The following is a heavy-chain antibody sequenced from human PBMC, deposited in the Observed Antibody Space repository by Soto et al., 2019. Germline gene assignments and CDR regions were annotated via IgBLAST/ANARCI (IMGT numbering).Heavy chain of an antibody. CDR1: GGTFSSYA. Sequence: ASVKVSCKASGGTFSSYAISWVRQAPGQGLEWMGRIIPIFGTANYAQKFQGRVTITADESTSTAYMKLSSLRSEDTAVYYCARVVLSYYYYGMDVWGQGTTVTVS. CDR3: ARVVLSYYYYGMDV. CDR2: IIPIFGTA. J-gene: IGHJ6*02. V-gene: IGHV1-69*13. D-gene: IGHD3-10*02.